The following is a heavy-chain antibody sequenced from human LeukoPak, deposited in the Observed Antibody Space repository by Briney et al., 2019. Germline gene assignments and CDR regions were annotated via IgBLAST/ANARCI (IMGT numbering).Heavy chain of an antibody. D-gene: IGHD6-6*01. Sequence: GASVKVSCKASGYTFTGDFIHWVRQAPGQGLEWMGWINSDSGGTNYARKFQGRVTMTRDTSISTAYMELSSLRSDDTAVFYCARGNIATRWGENWFDPWGQGTLVTVSS. J-gene: IGHJ5*02. CDR2: INSDSGGT. CDR1: GYTFTGDF. V-gene: IGHV1-2*02. CDR3: ARGNIATRWGENWFDP.